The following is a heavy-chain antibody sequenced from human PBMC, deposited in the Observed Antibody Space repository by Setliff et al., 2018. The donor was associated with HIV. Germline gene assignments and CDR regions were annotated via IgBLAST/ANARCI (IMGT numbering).Heavy chain of an antibody. CDR2: INSAGSSS. Sequence: PGGSLRLSCVASTRISTPDWIHWVRQAPGAGLVWVARINSAGSSSSYADSVKGRFTISRDNAKNTLYLQMSSLRADDTAVYYCVPEGGGYTADFWGQGTPVTVSS. CDR3: VPEGGGYTADF. J-gene: IGHJ4*02. V-gene: IGHV3-74*01. D-gene: IGHD5-18*01. CDR1: TRISTPDW.